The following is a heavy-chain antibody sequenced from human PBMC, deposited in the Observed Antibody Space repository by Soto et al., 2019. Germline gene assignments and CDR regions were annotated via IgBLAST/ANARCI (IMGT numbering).Heavy chain of an antibody. CDR3: ARDRGAGVSYGFKDGSGSYLFDY. Sequence: QVQLVQSGAEVKKPGASVKVSCKASGYTFTGYYMHWVRQAPGQGLEWMGWINPNSGGTNYAQKFQGWVTMTRDTSISTAYMELSRLRCDDTAVYYCARDRGAGVSYGFKDGSGSYLFDYWGQGTLVTVSS. J-gene: IGHJ4*02. CDR1: GYTFTGYY. V-gene: IGHV1-2*04. D-gene: IGHD3-10*01. CDR2: INPNSGGT.